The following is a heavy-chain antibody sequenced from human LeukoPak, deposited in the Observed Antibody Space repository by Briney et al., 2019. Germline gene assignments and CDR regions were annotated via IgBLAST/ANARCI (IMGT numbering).Heavy chain of an antibody. CDR3: AKDGWVWFGESYFDY. CDR1: GFTFSSYS. D-gene: IGHD3-10*01. V-gene: IGHV3-23*01. CDR2: ISGSGGST. Sequence: GGSLRLSCAASGFTFSSYSMNWVRQAPGKGLEWVSAISGSGGSTYYADSVKGRFTISRDNSKNTLYLQMNSLRAEDTAVYYCAKDGWVWFGESYFDYWGQGTLVTVSS. J-gene: IGHJ4*02.